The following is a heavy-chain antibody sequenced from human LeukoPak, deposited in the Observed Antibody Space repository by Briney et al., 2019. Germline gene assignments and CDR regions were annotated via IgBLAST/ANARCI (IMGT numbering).Heavy chain of an antibody. D-gene: IGHD5-18*01. CDR3: ARLEIGGYSYGYFY. CDR1: GFTFSSYW. Sequence: GGSLRLSCAASGFTFSSYWRHWVRHAPGKGLVWVSRINSDGSSTSYADSVKGRFTISRDNAKNTLYLQMNSLRAEDTAVYYCARLEIGGYSYGYFYWGQGTLVTVSS. V-gene: IGHV3-74*01. CDR2: INSDGSST. J-gene: IGHJ4*02.